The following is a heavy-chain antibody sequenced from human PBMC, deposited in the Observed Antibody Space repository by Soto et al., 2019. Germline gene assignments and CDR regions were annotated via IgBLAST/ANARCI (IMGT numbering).Heavy chain of an antibody. CDR1: GGSISSGDYY. D-gene: IGHD3-9*01. J-gene: IGHJ4*02. CDR2: IYYSGST. V-gene: IGHV4-30-4*01. Sequence: QVQLQESGPGLVKPLQTLSLTCTVSGGSISSGDYYWSWIRQPPGKGLEWIGYIYYSGSTYYNPSLKSRVTISVDTSKNQFSLKVSSVTAADTAVFYCARAVGPRQGPYGILPHFDYWGQGTLVTVSS. CDR3: ARAVGPRQGPYGILPHFDY.